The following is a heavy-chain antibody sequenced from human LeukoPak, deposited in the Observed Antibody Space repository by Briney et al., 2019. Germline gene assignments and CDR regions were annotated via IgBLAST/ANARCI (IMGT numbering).Heavy chain of an antibody. V-gene: IGHV3-48*01. Sequence: GGSLRLSCAASGFTFSSYSMNWVRQAPGKGLEWVSYISRSSTTIYYADSVKGRFTISRDNAKNSLYLQMDSLRAEDTALYCCAKDPTSSSALDYWGLGTLVTVSS. CDR2: ISRSSTTI. CDR1: GFTFSSYS. CDR3: AKDPTSSSALDY. D-gene: IGHD6-6*01. J-gene: IGHJ4*02.